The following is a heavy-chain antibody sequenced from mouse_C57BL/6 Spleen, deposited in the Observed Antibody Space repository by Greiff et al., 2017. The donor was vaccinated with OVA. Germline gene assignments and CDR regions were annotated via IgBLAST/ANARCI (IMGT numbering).Heavy chain of an antibody. CDR2: ISDGGSYT. CDR1: GFTFSSYA. CDR3: ARDRYYYGSSPSWYFDV. V-gene: IGHV5-4*01. Sequence: EVQGVESGGGLVKPGGSLKLSCAASGFTFSSYAMSWVRQTPEKRLEWVATISDGGSYTYYPDNVKGRFTISRDNAKNNLYLQMSHLKSEDTAMYYCARDRYYYGSSPSWYFDVWGTGTTVTVSS. D-gene: IGHD1-1*01. J-gene: IGHJ1*03.